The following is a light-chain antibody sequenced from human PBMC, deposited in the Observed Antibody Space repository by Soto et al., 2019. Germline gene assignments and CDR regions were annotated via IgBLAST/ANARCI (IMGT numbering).Light chain of an antibody. V-gene: IGLV1-44*01. Sequence: QSVLTQQPSASGTPGQRVTISCSGSSSNIGSNTVNWYQQLPGTAPKLLIYSNNQRPSGVPDRFSGSKSGTSASLAISGLQSEDEADYYCAAWDDSLNGPYVFGTGTKVTVL. CDR2: SNN. CDR1: SSNIGSNT. J-gene: IGLJ1*01. CDR3: AAWDDSLNGPYV.